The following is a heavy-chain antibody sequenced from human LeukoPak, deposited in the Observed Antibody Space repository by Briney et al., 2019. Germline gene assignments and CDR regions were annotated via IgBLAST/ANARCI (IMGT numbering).Heavy chain of an antibody. D-gene: IGHD4-17*01. Sequence: PSETLSLTCTVSGGSISSYYWSWIRQPPGKGLKWIGYIYYSGSTNYNPSLKRRVTISVDTSKNQFSLKLSSVTAADTAVYYCARSDYGDPYYFDYWGQGTLVTVSS. CDR3: ARSDYGDPYYFDY. V-gene: IGHV4-59*01. J-gene: IGHJ4*02. CDR1: GGSISSYY. CDR2: IYYSGST.